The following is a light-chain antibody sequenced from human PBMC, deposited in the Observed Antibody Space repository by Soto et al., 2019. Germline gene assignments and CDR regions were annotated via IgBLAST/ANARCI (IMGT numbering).Light chain of an antibody. J-gene: IGKJ1*01. CDR1: QSISSW. Sequence: DIQMTQSPSTLSASVGDRVTITCRASQSISSWWAWYQQKPGKAPKLLIYYASSLESGVPSRFSGSGSGTEFTLTISSLQPDDFATYYCQQYNSYPWTFGQGTKVEIK. V-gene: IGKV1-5*01. CDR2: YAS. CDR3: QQYNSYPWT.